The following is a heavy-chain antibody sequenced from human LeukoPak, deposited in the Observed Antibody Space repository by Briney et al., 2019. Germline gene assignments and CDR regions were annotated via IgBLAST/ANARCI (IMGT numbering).Heavy chain of an antibody. CDR3: ARARRPAFLIAVARTSYYFDY. Sequence: GGSLRLSCAASGFTFSSYAMHWVRQAPGKGLEWVAVISYDGSNKYYADSVKGRFTISRDNPKNTLYLQMNSLRAEDTAVYYCARARRPAFLIAVARTSYYFDYWGQGTLVTVSS. CDR2: ISYDGSNK. V-gene: IGHV3-30*04. D-gene: IGHD6-19*01. CDR1: GFTFSSYA. J-gene: IGHJ4*02.